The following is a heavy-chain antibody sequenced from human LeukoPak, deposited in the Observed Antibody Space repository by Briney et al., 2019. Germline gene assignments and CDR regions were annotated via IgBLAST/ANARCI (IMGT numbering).Heavy chain of an antibody. D-gene: IGHD3-10*01. V-gene: IGHV3-43*02. CDR3: AKDGEGFGELYWYFDL. J-gene: IGHJ2*01. CDR1: GFTFDDYA. CDR2: ISGDGGST. Sequence: GGSLRLSCAASGFTFDDYAMHWVRQAPGKGLGWVSLISGDGGSTYYADSVKGRFTISRDNSKNSLYLQMNSLRTEDTALYYCAKDGEGFGELYWYFDLWGRGTLVTVSS.